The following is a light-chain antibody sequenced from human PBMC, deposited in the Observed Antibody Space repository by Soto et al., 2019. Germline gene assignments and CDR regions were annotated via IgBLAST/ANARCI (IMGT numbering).Light chain of an antibody. Sequence: DIQMTQSPSTLSASVRDRVTITCRASQTISSWLAWFQQRPGRAPKFLIYKASSLQSGVPSKFSGGGSGTEFTLTISSLQPDDFATYYCQQYYNYWTFGQGTKVDIK. V-gene: IGKV1-5*03. CDR2: KAS. J-gene: IGKJ1*01. CDR3: QQYYNYWT. CDR1: QTISSW.